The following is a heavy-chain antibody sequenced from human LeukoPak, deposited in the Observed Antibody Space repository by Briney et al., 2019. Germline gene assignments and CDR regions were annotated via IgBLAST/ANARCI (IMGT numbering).Heavy chain of an antibody. D-gene: IGHD3-3*01. CDR3: ARVWYGYGEYDFWSGYYRGLGYYFDY. CDR1: GYTFTSYG. Sequence: VASVKVSCKASGYTFTSYGISWVRQAPGQGLEWMGWISAYNGNTNYAQELQGRVTMTTDTSTSTAYMELRSLRSDDTAVYYCARVWYGYGEYDFWSGYYRGLGYYFDYWGQGTLVTVSS. J-gene: IGHJ4*02. CDR2: ISAYNGNT. V-gene: IGHV1-18*01.